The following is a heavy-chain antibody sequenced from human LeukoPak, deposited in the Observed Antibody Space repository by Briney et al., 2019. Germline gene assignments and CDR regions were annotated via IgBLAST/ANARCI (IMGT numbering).Heavy chain of an antibody. V-gene: IGHV1-2*02. CDR1: GYSFTSYY. Sequence: AASVKISCKASGYSFTSYYMSWVRRAPGQGPEWMGWINPHSGATNYEQNFQGRVTMTRDTSISTTYVELRGLRSDDTAVYYCVRANYYDTFGYADEPYFDYWGQGSLVTVSS. CDR2: INPHSGAT. D-gene: IGHD3-22*01. CDR3: VRANYYDTFGYADEPYFDY. J-gene: IGHJ4*02.